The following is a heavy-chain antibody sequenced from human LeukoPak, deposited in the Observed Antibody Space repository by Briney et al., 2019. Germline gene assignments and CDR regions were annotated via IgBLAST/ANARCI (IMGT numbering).Heavy chain of an antibody. CDR3: SREKRYFDWFQADY. CDR2: IRNKAYGGTA. V-gene: IGHV3-49*03. CDR1: GFTFSDYA. D-gene: IGHD3-9*01. Sequence: GGSLRLSCTASGFTFSDYAMSWIRQAPGKGLEWVGFIRNKAYGGTAEYAASVKGRFTISRDDSKTIAYLQMNSPKTEDTAVYYCSREKRYFDWFQADYWGQGTLVTVSS. J-gene: IGHJ4*02.